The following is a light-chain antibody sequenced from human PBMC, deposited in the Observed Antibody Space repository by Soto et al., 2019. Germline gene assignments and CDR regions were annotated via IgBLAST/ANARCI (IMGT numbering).Light chain of an antibody. CDR3: CSYAGSSDKYF. Sequence: QSALTQPRSVSGSPGQSVTISCTGTSSDVGGNNYVSWYQQYPGKAPKLMIYYVTKRPSGVPDRFSGSKSGNTASLTISGLQAEDEADYYCCSYAGSSDKYFFGVGTKVTVL. CDR1: SSDVGGNNY. CDR2: YVT. J-gene: IGLJ1*01. V-gene: IGLV2-11*01.